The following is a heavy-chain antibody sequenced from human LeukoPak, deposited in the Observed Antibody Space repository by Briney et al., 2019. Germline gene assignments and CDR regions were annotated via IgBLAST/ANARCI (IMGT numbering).Heavy chain of an antibody. D-gene: IGHD5-24*01. Sequence: PSETLSLTCTVSGGSISSGGYYWSWIRQHPGKGLEWIGYIYYSGSTYYNPSLKSRVTISVDTSKNQFSLKLSSVTAADTAVYYCARAISSRWLQFQGAFDIWGQGTMVTVSS. CDR1: GGSISSGGYY. CDR2: IYYSGST. V-gene: IGHV4-31*03. J-gene: IGHJ3*02. CDR3: ARAISSRWLQFQGAFDI.